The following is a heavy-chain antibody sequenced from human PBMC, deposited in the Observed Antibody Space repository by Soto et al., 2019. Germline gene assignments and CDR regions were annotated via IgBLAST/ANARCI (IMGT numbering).Heavy chain of an antibody. CDR2: INHSGST. CDR3: ARDLAARYDY. Sequence: SETLSLTCAVYGGSFSGYYWSWIRQPPGKGLEWIGEINHSGSTNYNPSLKSRVTISLDRSQNQFDLKMKSVTAEDTAVYYCARDLAARYDYWGQGTLVTVSS. V-gene: IGHV4-34*01. D-gene: IGHD3-9*01. J-gene: IGHJ4*02. CDR1: GGSFSGYY.